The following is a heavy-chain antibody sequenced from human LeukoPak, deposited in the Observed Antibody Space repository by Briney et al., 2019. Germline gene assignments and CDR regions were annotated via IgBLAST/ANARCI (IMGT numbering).Heavy chain of an antibody. CDR1: GGSISSYY. CDR2: IYYSGST. CDR3: ARVNYDSSGYFFDY. V-gene: IGHV4-59*01. D-gene: IGHD3-22*01. Sequence: SETLSLTCTVSGGSISSYYWSWNRQPPGKGLGWIGYIYYSGSTNYNPSLKSRVTISVDTSKNQFSLKLSSVTAADTAVYYCARVNYDSSGYFFDYWGQGTLVTVSS. J-gene: IGHJ4*02.